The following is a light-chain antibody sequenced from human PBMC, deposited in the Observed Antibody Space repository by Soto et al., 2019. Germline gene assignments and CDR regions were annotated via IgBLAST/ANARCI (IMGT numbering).Light chain of an antibody. CDR3: LQDHNHPWT. J-gene: IGKJ1*01. Sequence: AIQMTQSPSSLSASVGDRVTITCRASQGIRDDLGWYQQKPGKAPKLLMYGASRLQSGVPSRFSGSGSGTDFTLTISSLQPEDFATYYCLQDHNHPWTFGQGTKVEIK. CDR2: GAS. CDR1: QGIRDD. V-gene: IGKV1-6*01.